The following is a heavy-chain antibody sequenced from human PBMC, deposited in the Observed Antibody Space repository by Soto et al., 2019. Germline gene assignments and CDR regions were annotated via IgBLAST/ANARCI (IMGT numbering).Heavy chain of an antibody. CDR2: IYYSGST. CDR1: GGSISSSSYY. J-gene: IGHJ6*02. V-gene: IGHV4-39*01. CDR3: ARSGARVAGPSYYYYYGMDV. Sequence: SETLSLTCTVSGGSISSSSYYWGWIRQPPGKGLEGIGSIYYSGSTYYNPSLKSRVTISVDTSKNQFSLKLSSVTAADTAVYYCARSGARVAGPSYYYYYGMDVWGQGTTVTFSS. D-gene: IGHD6-19*01.